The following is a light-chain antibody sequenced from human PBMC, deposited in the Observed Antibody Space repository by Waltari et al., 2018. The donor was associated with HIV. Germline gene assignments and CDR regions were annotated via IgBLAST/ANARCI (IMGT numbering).Light chain of an antibody. CDR1: PSLRNT. Sequence: DIVLTHSPATLSVSPGESATLSCRASPSLRNTPVAWYQQKPGQAPRLLIHGASSRATGIPARFSGSGSGTEFTLTITSLQSGDSALYYCQQYNNWPPTFGQGAKLEIK. CDR2: GAS. CDR3: QQYNNWPPT. V-gene: IGKV3-15*01. J-gene: IGKJ2*01.